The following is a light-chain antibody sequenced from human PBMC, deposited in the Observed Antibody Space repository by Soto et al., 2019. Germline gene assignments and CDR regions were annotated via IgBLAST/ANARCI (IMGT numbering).Light chain of an antibody. CDR2: LGS. J-gene: IGKJ5*01. V-gene: IGKV2-28*01. Sequence: DIVMTQSPLSLPVTPGEPASISCMSSHSLLHSNGYNYLDWYLQKPGQSPQLLIYLGSNRSSGVPDRFSGSGSGTDFTLTITSLESEDFAVYYCQQRSDWPITFGQGTRQEI. CDR3: QQRSDWPIT. CDR1: HSLLHSNGYNY.